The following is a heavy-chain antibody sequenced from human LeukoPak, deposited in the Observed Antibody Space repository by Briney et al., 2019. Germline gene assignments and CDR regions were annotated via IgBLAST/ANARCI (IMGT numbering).Heavy chain of an antibody. J-gene: IGHJ4*02. CDR1: GFTFSSYA. CDR2: ISGSGGST. CDR3: AKAPRLGYCSSTSCLYFDY. Sequence: GGLRLSCAASGFTFSSYAMSWVRQAPGKGLEWVSAISGSGGSTYYADSVKGRFTISRDNSKNTLYLQMNSLRAEDTAVYYCAKAPRLGYCSSTSCLYFDYWGQGTLVTVSS. V-gene: IGHV3-23*01. D-gene: IGHD2-2*01.